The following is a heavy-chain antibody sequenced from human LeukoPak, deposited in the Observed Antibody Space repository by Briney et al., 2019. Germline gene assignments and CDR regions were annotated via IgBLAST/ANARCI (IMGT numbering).Heavy chain of an antibody. D-gene: IGHD2-15*01. V-gene: IGHV3-48*01. Sequence: PGGSLRLSCTASGFTFSSYSMNWVRQAPGKGLEWVSYISGGTNTIYYADSVKGRFTISRDNAENSLSLQMNSLRAEDTAVYYCARDTGELCSGGNCYSLDYWGQGTLVTVSS. CDR3: ARDTGELCSGGNCYSLDY. CDR1: GFTFSSYS. CDR2: ISGGTNTI. J-gene: IGHJ4*02.